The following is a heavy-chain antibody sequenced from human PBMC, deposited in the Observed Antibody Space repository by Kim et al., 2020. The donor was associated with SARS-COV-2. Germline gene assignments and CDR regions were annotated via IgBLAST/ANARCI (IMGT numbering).Heavy chain of an antibody. CDR3: AREFENYYYYGMDV. CDR2: INSDGSST. D-gene: IGHD3-10*01. CDR1: GFTFSSYW. V-gene: IGHV3-74*01. J-gene: IGHJ6*02. Sequence: GGSLRLSCAASGFTFSSYWMHWVRQAPGKGLVWVSRINSDGSSTSYADSVKGRFTISRDNAKNTLYLQMNSLRAEDTAVYYCAREFENYYYYGMDVWGQGTTVTVSS.